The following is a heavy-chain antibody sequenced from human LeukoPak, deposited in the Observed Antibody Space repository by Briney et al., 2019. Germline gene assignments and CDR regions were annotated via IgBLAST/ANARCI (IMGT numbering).Heavy chain of an antibody. CDR3: ASLYGSGVNYFHY. V-gene: IGHV4-59*08. J-gene: IGHJ4*02. Sequence: SETLSLTCTVSGGSISSYYWSWIRQPPGKGLEWIGYIYYSGSTNYNPSLKSRVTISVDTSKNQFSLKLSSVTATDTAVYYCASLYGSGVNYFHYWGQGTLVTVSS. CDR2: IYYSGST. CDR1: GGSISSYY. D-gene: IGHD3-10*01.